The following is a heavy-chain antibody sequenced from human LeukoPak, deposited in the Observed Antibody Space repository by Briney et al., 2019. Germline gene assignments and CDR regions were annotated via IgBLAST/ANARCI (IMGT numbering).Heavy chain of an antibody. J-gene: IGHJ4*02. Sequence: GSVTVSCKASGYPFTGYYILWVRQAPGQGLECVGWINPHSGVTTYAQNFQGRVTMTRDTSIITAYLEGSGLKSDDTAVYYCARNYGSGDFDLWGQGTLVTVSS. CDR1: GYPFTGYY. D-gene: IGHD3-10*01. CDR3: ARNYGSGDFDL. V-gene: IGHV1-2*02. CDR2: INPHSGVT.